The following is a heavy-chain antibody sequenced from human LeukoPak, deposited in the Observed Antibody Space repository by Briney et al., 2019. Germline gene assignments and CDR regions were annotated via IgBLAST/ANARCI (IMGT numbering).Heavy chain of an antibody. V-gene: IGHV4-59*01. CDR2: IIYGGRT. CDR1: GTSIYDYY. CDR3: ARDLGGDAFDI. J-gene: IGHJ3*02. D-gene: IGHD3-16*01. Sequence: PSETLSLTCNVSGTSIYDYYWSWIRQPPGKRLEWIGSIIYGGRTDYNPSLESRVTVSLDTSKNQFFLKLTSVTAADTAVYYCARDLGGDAFDIWGQGTTVTVSS.